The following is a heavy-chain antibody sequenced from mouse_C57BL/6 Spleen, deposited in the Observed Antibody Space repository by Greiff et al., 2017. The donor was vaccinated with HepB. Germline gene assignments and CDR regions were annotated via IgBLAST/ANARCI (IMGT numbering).Heavy chain of an antibody. CDR2: INPNNGGT. CDR3: ARRDYSVATDYYAMDY. Sequence: VQLQQSGPELVKPGASVKIPCKASGYTFTDYNMDWVKQSHGKSLEWIGDINPNNGGTIYNQKFKGKATLTVDKSSSTAYMELRSLTSEDTAVYYCARRDYSVATDYYAMDYWGQGTSVTVSS. D-gene: IGHD1-1*01. J-gene: IGHJ4*01. CDR1: GYTFTDYN. V-gene: IGHV1-18*01.